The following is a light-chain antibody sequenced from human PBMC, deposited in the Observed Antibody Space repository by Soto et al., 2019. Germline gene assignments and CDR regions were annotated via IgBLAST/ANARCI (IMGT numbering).Light chain of an antibody. J-gene: IGLJ2*01. CDR3: CSYATYNMI. CDR2: DGT. CDR1: SNDFGTYYF. Sequence: SALTQPASVSGSPGQSITISCTRTSNDFGTYYFVSWYQQHPDKAPKLIIYDGTERPSGVSNRFSGSKSGNTASLTISGLQAEDEAHYCCCSYATYNMILGGGTKLTVL. V-gene: IGLV2-23*01.